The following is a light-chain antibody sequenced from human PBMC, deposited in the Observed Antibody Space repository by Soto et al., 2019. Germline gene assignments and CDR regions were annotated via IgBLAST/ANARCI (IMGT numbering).Light chain of an antibody. V-gene: IGLV2-14*01. J-gene: IGLJ1*01. CDR2: EVS. Sequence: QSVLTQPASVSGSPGQSITISCTGTSSDVGGYNYVSWYQQHPGKAPKLMIYEVSNRPSGVSFRFSGSKSGTSASLAISGLQAEDEADYYCQSYDSRLRAWVFGTGTKVTVL. CDR3: QSYDSRLRAWV. CDR1: SSDVGGYNY.